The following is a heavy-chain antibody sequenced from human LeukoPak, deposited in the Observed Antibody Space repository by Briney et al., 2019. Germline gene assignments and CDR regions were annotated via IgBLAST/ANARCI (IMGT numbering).Heavy chain of an antibody. J-gene: IGHJ3*02. V-gene: IGHV1-18*01. CDR1: GYTFTSYG. CDR2: ISAYNGNT. D-gene: IGHD3-22*01. Sequence: GASVKVSCKASGYTFTSYGISWVRQAPRQGLEWMGWISAYNGNTNYAQKLQGGVTMTTDTSTSTAYMELRSLRSDDTAVYYCARGAYYYDSSGYGNGAFDIWGQGTMVTVSS. CDR3: ARGAYYYDSSGYGNGAFDI.